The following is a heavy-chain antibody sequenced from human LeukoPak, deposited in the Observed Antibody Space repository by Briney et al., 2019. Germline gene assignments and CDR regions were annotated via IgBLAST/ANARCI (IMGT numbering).Heavy chain of an antibody. Sequence: GGSLRLSCAASGFTFSSYSTNWVRQAPGKGLEWVSSITSSSIYKYYADSMKGRFTISRDNAKNSLYLQMDSLRAEDTAVYYCARDGITMRILEYWGQGTLVTVSS. V-gene: IGHV3-21*01. CDR3: ARDGITMRILEY. J-gene: IGHJ4*02. CDR1: GFTFSSYS. D-gene: IGHD3-10*01. CDR2: ITSSSIYK.